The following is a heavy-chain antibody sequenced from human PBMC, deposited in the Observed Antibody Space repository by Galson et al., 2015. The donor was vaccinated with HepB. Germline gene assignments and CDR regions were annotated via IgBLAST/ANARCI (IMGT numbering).Heavy chain of an antibody. V-gene: IGHV3-30*03. J-gene: IGHJ4*02. CDR1: GFTFSSYG. CDR3: ARERGAGYSSGWRNRVFDY. Sequence: SLRLSCAASGFTFSSYGMHWVRQAPGEGLEWVAVISYDGSNKYYADSVKGRFTISRDNSKNTLYLQMNSLRAEDTAVYYCARERGAGYSSGWRNRVFDYWGQGTLDTVSS. CDR2: ISYDGSNK. D-gene: IGHD6-19*01.